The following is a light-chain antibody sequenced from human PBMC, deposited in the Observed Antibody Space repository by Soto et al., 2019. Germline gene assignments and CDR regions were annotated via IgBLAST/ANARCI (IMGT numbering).Light chain of an antibody. Sequence: QSVLTQPPSASGSPGQSVTISCTGTRSDVGAYNYVSWYQQHPGKAPKLMIFEVSKRPSGVPDRFSGSKSGTTASLTVSGLQAEDEADYYCSSYAGSNNLVFGGGTKLTVL. CDR3: SSYAGSNNLV. J-gene: IGLJ2*01. V-gene: IGLV2-8*01. CDR2: EVS. CDR1: RSDVGAYNY.